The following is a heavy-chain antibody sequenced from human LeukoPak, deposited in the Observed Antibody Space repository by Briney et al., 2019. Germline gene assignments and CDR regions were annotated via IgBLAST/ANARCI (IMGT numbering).Heavy chain of an antibody. J-gene: IGHJ4*02. Sequence: PSETLSLTCTVSVGSISSYYWSWIRHPAGKGLEWIGRFYSGGSADYNPSLKSRVTMSVDTSKNQFSLKLSSVTAADTAVYYCARVYSGYDLPGSLANYYFDYWGQGTLVTVSS. CDR1: VGSISSYY. V-gene: IGHV4-4*07. D-gene: IGHD5-12*01. CDR3: ARVYSGYDLPGSLANYYFDY. CDR2: FYSGGSA.